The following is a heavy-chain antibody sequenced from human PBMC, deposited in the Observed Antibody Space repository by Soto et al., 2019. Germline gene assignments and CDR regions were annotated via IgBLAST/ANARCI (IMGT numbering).Heavy chain of an antibody. CDR2: IYHSGST. CDR3: ARAHGSGWGAFDI. D-gene: IGHD3-10*01. CDR1: GGSISSGGYS. V-gene: IGHV4-30-2*01. Sequence: QLQLQESGSGLVKPSQTLSLTCAVSGGSISSGGYSWSWIRQPPGKGLEWIGYIYHSGSTYYNPSLKSRVTXSXDWXKNQFSLKLSSVTAADTAVYYCARAHGSGWGAFDIWGQGTMVTVSS. J-gene: IGHJ3*02.